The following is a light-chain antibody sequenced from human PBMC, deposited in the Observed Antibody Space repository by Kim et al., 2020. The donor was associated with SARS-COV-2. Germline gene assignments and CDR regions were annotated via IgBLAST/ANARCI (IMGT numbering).Light chain of an antibody. CDR2: GVT. Sequence: QSASVSGSPGQSITISCTGTSSDIGGYNYVSWYQQHPGKAPKLMIYGVTNRPSGVSNRFSGSKSGNTASLTISGLQAEDEADYYCSSYTISNTLVVFGGGTQLTVL. CDR3: SSYTISNTLVV. J-gene: IGLJ3*02. CDR1: SSDIGGYNY. V-gene: IGLV2-14*03.